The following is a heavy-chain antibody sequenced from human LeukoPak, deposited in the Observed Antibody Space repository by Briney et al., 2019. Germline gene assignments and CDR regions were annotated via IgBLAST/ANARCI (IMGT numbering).Heavy chain of an antibody. V-gene: IGHV4-39*07. D-gene: IGHD3-16*01. CDR3: ARVFRRSVGEVASLYYFDY. J-gene: IGHJ4*02. CDR2: IYYSGST. CDR1: GGSMSSSTYY. Sequence: EPSETLSLTCTVSGGSMSSSTYYWGWIRQPPGKGLEWIGSIYYSGSTYYNPSLKSRVSISVDTSKNQFSLKLSSVTAADTAVYYCARVFRRSVGEVASLYYFDYWGQGTLVTVSS.